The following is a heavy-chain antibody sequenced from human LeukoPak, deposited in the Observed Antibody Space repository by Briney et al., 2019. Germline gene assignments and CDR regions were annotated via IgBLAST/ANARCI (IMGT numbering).Heavy chain of an antibody. CDR1: GFTVSSNY. J-gene: IGHJ4*02. Sequence: PGGSLRLSCAASGFTVSSNYMSWVRQAPGKGLEWVSAISGSGGSTYYADSVKGRFTISRDNSKNTLYLQMNSLRAEDTAVYYCANRNYDSSGYYFDYWGQGTLVTVSS. CDR2: ISGSGGST. CDR3: ANRNYDSSGYYFDY. D-gene: IGHD3-22*01. V-gene: IGHV3-23*01.